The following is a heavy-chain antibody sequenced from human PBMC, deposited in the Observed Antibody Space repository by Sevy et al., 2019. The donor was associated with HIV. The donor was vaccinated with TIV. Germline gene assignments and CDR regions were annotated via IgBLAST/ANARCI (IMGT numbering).Heavy chain of an antibody. Sequence: GGSLRLSCVASGFTLNSYWMSWVRQAPGKGLEWLANIKQDGRVRYYVDSVKGRFTISRDNDRNLLYLQMNSLRVEDTALYYCVRAIAADGSFWGQGTLVTVSS. V-gene: IGHV3-7*01. CDR2: IKQDGRVR. CDR1: GFTLNSYW. CDR3: VRAIAADGSF. D-gene: IGHD6-13*01. J-gene: IGHJ4*02.